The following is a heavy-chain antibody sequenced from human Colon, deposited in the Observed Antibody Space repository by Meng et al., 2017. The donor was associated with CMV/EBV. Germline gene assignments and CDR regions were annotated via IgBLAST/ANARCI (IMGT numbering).Heavy chain of an antibody. CDR3: TRTLCVWGCLDGHYYGMDV. D-gene: IGHD1-1*01. CDR1: AGSFSDYY. J-gene: IGHJ6*02. CDR2: IGHSGRA. Sequence: SETLSLTCGVYAGSFSDYYWTWVRQSPGKGLEWIGEIGHSGRANYNPSLKSRVIISIDTSKRQFSLKLSPVTAADTAVYYCTRTLCVWGCLDGHYYGMDVWGQGTTVTVSS. V-gene: IGHV4-34*01.